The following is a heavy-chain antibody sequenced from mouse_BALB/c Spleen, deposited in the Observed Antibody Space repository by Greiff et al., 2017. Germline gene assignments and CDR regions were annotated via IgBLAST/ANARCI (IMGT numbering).Heavy chain of an antibody. CDR2: ISSGGSYT. D-gene: IGHD2-4*01. Sequence: EVQLVESGGDLVKPGGSLKLSCAASGFTFSSYGMSWVRQTPDKRLEWVATISSGGSYTYYPDSVKGRFTISRDNAKNTLYLQMSSLKSEDTAMYYCARHTMITKYYFDYWGQGTTLTVSS. CDR3: ARHTMITKYYFDY. V-gene: IGHV5-6*01. CDR1: GFTFSSYG. J-gene: IGHJ2*01.